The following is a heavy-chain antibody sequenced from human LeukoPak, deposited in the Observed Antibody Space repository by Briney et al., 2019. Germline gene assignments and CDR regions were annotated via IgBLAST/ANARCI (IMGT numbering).Heavy chain of an antibody. V-gene: IGHV3-30*02. CDR3: AKLLDSGYDYNWFDP. CDR2: IRYDGSNK. J-gene: IGHJ5*02. Sequence: GGSLRLSCAASGFTFSSYGMHWVRQAPGKGLEWVAFIRYDGSNKYYADSVKGRFTISRDNSKNTLYLQVNSLRAEDTAVYYCAKLLDSGYDYNWFDPWGQGTLVTVSS. D-gene: IGHD5-12*01. CDR1: GFTFSSYG.